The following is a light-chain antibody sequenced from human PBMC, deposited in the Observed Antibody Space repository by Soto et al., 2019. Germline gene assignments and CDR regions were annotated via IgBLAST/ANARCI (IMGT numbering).Light chain of an antibody. J-gene: IGLJ1*01. Sequence: QSALTQPASVSGSPGQSITISCTGTSSDIGTYKYVSWFQHHPGKAPKLMIYNVYDRPSGISYRFSGSKSGNTASLTISGLQGEDEADYYCSAYTVSRTYVFGTGTKLTVL. CDR3: SAYTVSRTYV. CDR2: NVY. V-gene: IGLV2-14*01. CDR1: SSDIGTYKY.